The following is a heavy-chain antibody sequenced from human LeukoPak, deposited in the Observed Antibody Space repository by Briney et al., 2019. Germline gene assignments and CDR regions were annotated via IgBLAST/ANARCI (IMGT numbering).Heavy chain of an antibody. CDR2: VNPNSGNT. Sequence: ASVKVSRKASGYTFTSYDINWVRQATGQGLEWMGWVNPNSGNTGFAQKFQGRVTMTRNTSISTAYMELSSLRSEDTAVYYCARVTYYHILTRSYSGGDFDHWGQGTLVTVSS. D-gene: IGHD3-9*01. CDR3: ARVTYYHILTRSYSGGDFDH. CDR1: GYTFTSYD. J-gene: IGHJ4*02. V-gene: IGHV1-8*01.